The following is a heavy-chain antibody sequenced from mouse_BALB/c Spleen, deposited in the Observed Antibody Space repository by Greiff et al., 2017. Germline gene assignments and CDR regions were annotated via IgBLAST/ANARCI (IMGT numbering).Heavy chain of an antibody. Sequence: EVKLQESGPGLVKPSQSLSLTCTVTGYSITSDYAWNWIRQFPGNKLEWMGYISYSGSTSYNPSLKSRISITRDTSKNQFFLQLNSVTTEDTATYYCARYYRYDSYYAMDYWGQGTSVTVSS. D-gene: IGHD2-14*01. CDR1: GYSITSDYA. J-gene: IGHJ4*01. CDR3: ARYYRYDSYYAMDY. V-gene: IGHV3-2*02. CDR2: ISYSGST.